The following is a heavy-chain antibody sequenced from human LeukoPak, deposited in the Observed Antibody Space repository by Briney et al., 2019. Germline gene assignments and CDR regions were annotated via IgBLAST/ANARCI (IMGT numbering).Heavy chain of an antibody. CDR2: INPDNGNT. Sequence: GASVKVSCKAAGYTFTTYPITWVRQAPGQGLEWMGWINPDNGNTIYAQKVQGRLTMTTDTSTTTAYMELRSLRSADTAVYYCARVRTYSYGSGSYYWDYYFDYWGLGTLVTVSS. J-gene: IGHJ4*02. CDR1: GYTFTTYP. CDR3: ARVRTYSYGSGSYYWDYYFDY. V-gene: IGHV1-18*01. D-gene: IGHD3-10*01.